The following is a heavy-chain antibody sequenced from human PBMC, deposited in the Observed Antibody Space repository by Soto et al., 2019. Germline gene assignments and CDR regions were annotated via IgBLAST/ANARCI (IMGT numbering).Heavy chain of an antibody. D-gene: IGHD2-2*01. Sequence: EVQLVESGGGLVKPGGSLRLSCAASGFTFSNAWMSWVRQAPGKGLEWVGRIKSKTDGGTTDYAAPVKGRFTISRDDSKNTLYLQMNSLKSEDTAVYYCTTAGQLLRQYCFDYWGQGTLVTVSS. CDR2: IKSKTDGGTT. CDR1: GFTFSNAW. V-gene: IGHV3-15*01. J-gene: IGHJ4*02. CDR3: TTAGQLLRQYCFDY.